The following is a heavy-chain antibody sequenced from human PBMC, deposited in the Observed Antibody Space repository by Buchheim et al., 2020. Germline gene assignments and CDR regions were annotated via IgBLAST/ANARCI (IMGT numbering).Heavy chain of an antibody. CDR2: VYATGVT. CDR1: GGSVSSGSYY. CDR3: AREGGVTGWPHYEIDV. J-gene: IGHJ6*02. D-gene: IGHD6-19*01. Sequence: QVQLQESGPGLVKPSQTLSLTCTVSGGSVSSGSYYWSWIRQPAGKGLEWIGRVYATGVTMYNPSLTSRVIISVETSKNQFALSLSSVTAADTAVYFCAREGGVTGWPHYEIDVWGPGTT. V-gene: IGHV4-61*02.